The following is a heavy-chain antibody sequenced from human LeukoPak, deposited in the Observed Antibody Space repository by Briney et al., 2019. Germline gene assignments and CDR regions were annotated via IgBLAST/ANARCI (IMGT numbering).Heavy chain of an antibody. CDR1: GFSFDTYA. V-gene: IGHV3-33*01. J-gene: IGHJ4*02. CDR3: AREIFGSGSYPDS. CDR2: IWHDGSHK. Sequence: GSLRLSCAASGFSFDTYAMHWVRQAPGQGLEWVALIWHDGSHKFYSNSVRGQFTISRDNSKNTVYLQMNNLRPDDTAVYYCAREIFGSGSYPDSWGQGTLVTVSS. D-gene: IGHD3-10*01.